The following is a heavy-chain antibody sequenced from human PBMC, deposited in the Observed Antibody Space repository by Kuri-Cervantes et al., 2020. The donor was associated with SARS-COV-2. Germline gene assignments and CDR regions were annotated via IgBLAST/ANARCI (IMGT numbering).Heavy chain of an antibody. CDR3: ARGIQLWLSTSSRFDP. CDR2: IIPIFGTA. J-gene: IGHJ5*02. CDR1: GGTFSSYA. V-gene: IGHV1-69*13. Sequence: SVKVSCKASGGTFSSYAISWVRQAPGQGLEWMGGIIPIFGTANYAQKFQGRVTITADESTSTAYMELSSLRPEDTAVYYCARGIQLWLSTSSRFDPWGQGTLVTVSS. D-gene: IGHD5-18*01.